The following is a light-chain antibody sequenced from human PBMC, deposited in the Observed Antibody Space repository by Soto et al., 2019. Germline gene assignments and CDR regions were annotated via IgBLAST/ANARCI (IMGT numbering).Light chain of an antibody. V-gene: IGKV1-12*01. CDR3: PQVHSFPYT. CDR1: HDINRW. CDR2: GAS. Sequence: DIQMTQSPSSVSASVGDRVTVTCRASHDINRWLAWFQQKPGKAPKLLIYGASTLQTGVASRFSGSGSETDFTLTISSLQPEDFATYFCPQVHSFPYTFGQGTKLEIK. J-gene: IGKJ2*01.